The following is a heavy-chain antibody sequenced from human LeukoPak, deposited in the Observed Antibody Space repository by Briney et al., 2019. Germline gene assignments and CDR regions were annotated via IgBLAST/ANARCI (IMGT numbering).Heavy chain of an antibody. CDR2: ISGSNSYI. Sequence: GGSLRLSCVASGFTFSNYSMNWVRQAPGKGLEWVSSISGSNSYIYYADSVRGRFTISRDNAKNSLYLQMNSLRAEDTALYYCAKDKRAGIAPAGTFDYWGQGTLVTVSS. V-gene: IGHV3-21*04. J-gene: IGHJ4*02. CDR1: GFTFSNYS. D-gene: IGHD6-13*01. CDR3: AKDKRAGIAPAGTFDY.